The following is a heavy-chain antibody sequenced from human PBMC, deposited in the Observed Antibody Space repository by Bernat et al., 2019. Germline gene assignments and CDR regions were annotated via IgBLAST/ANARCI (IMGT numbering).Heavy chain of an antibody. Sequence: QLQLQESGPGLVKPSETLSLTCTVSGGSISSSSYYWGWIRQPPGKGLEWIGSIYYSGSTYYNPSLKSRVTISVDTSKNQFSLKLNSVTADDTAVYYCAKRGFPRAFDVWGQGTMVTFSS. CDR3: AKRGFPRAFDV. V-gene: IGHV4-39*01. D-gene: IGHD2/OR15-2a*01. CDR2: IYYSGST. CDR1: GGSISSSSYY. J-gene: IGHJ3*01.